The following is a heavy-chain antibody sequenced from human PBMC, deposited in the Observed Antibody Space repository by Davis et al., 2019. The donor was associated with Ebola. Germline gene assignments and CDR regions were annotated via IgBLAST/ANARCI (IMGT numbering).Heavy chain of an antibody. Sequence: MPSETLSLTCTVSGGSISSYYWSWIRQPPGKGLEWIGYIYYSGSTNYNPSLKSRVTISVDTSKNQFSLKLGSVTAADTAVYYCAIGTGAEYFQHWGQGTLVTVSS. CDR2: IYYSGST. D-gene: IGHD1-14*01. J-gene: IGHJ1*01. V-gene: IGHV4-59*01. CDR1: GGSISSYY. CDR3: AIGTGAEYFQH.